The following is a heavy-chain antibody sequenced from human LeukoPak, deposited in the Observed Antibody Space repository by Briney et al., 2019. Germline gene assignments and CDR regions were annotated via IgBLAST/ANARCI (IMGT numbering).Heavy chain of an antibody. Sequence: GGSLRLSCPASGFTFSDYTMQWLRQAPGKGLERVAVIWHDGTYISYGNSVRGRFTISRDNSKNTLYLQMNSLRAEDTAVYYCAREGPTTAVGSGAPDIWGLGTMVTVSS. J-gene: IGHJ3*02. V-gene: IGHV3-33*01. CDR2: IWHDGTYI. D-gene: IGHD6-13*01. CDR1: GFTFSDYT. CDR3: AREGPTTAVGSGAPDI.